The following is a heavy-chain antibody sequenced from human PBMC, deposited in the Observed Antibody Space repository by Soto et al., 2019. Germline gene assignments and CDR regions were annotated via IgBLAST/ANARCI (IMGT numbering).Heavy chain of an antibody. J-gene: IGHJ4*02. CDR1: GFTFDDFA. D-gene: IGHD2-21*01. CDR2: ITWNGKIT. CDR3: AKGGPDAFCGGGRCYFES. Sequence: EVHLVESGGGLAQPGRSLRLSCAASGFTFDDFAMHWVRRVPGKGLEWVSSITWNGKITVYADSVKCRFIISRDNAKNSLYLQMKSLRREDTALYYCAKGGPDAFCGGGRCYFESWGQGTQVTVSS. V-gene: IGHV3-9*01.